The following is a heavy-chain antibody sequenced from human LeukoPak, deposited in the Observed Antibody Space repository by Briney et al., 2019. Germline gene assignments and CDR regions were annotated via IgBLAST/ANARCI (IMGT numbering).Heavy chain of an antibody. J-gene: IGHJ3*02. CDR1: GFIFSQFW. CDR3: ARDGLPAARDI. Sequence: PGGSLRLSCAGSGFIFSQFWMQWVRQVPWKGLVWVSRINGDGSSTNYADSVEGRFTISRDNAKNTLYLQMNSLRAEDTAVYYCARDGLPAARDIWGQGTMVTVSS. D-gene: IGHD6-6*01. V-gene: IGHV3-74*01. CDR2: INGDGSST.